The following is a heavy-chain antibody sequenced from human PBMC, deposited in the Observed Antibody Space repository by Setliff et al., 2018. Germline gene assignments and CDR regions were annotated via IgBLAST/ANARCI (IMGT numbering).Heavy chain of an antibody. CDR1: GGSFSGYY. CDR2: INHRGTT. CDR3: ARGPRFDYESPTYRRRFDP. D-gene: IGHD3-22*01. J-gene: IGHJ5*02. Sequence: SETLSLTCAVYGGSFSGYYWNWIRQAPGKGLEWIEEINHRGTTSYTPSLKGRVTISVDTSKNLFPLKLSSVTAADTAVYFCARGPRFDYESPTYRRRFDPWGQGTAVT. V-gene: IGHV4-34*01.